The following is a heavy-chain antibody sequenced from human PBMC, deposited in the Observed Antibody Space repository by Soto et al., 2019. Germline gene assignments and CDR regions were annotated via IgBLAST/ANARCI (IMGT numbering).Heavy chain of an antibody. D-gene: IGHD3-22*01. CDR2: SSAYDGQT. V-gene: IGHV1-18*01. CDR3: SRVWYYDSSGYYAFDY. Sequence: QVQLGQSGAEVKKPGASVRVSCKAAGDGFSNYGFSWVRQAPAQGLEWLGWSSAYDGQTNYTKKFPVRVTMTTDTASSTAYMELRSLRSDDTAVYYCSRVWYYDSSGYYAFDYWGLGTLVTVSS. J-gene: IGHJ4*02. CDR1: GDGFSNYG.